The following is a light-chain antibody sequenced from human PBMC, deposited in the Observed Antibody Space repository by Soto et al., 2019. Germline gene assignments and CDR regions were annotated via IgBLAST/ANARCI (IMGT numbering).Light chain of an antibody. CDR2: DTS. J-gene: IGKJ1*01. V-gene: IGKV3D-20*02. CDR1: QTLSNSF. CDR3: QQYNNWWK. Sequence: IQLTHSPATLSLSPCERATLSCRASQTLSNSFIAWYQQKPGQAPRLLIYDTSSRATGVPDRYSASGSGTDFTLTISSLQSEDFGVYYCQQYNNWWKFGQGTKVDIK.